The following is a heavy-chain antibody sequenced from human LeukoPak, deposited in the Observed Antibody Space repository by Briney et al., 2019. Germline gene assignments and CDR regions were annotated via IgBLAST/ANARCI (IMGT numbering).Heavy chain of an antibody. D-gene: IGHD6-19*01. CDR2: IYTSGST. Sequence: SETLSLTCTVSGGSISSYYWSWIRQPAGKGLEWIGRIYTSGSTNYNPSLKSRVTMSVDTSKNQFSLKLSSVTAADTAVYYRARDGSGWVPYNWFDPWGQGTLVTVSS. V-gene: IGHV4-4*07. J-gene: IGHJ5*02. CDR3: ARDGSGWVPYNWFDP. CDR1: GGSISSYY.